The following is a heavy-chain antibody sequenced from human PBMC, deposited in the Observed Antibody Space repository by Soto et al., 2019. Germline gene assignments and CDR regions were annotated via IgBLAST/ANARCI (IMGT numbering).Heavy chain of an antibody. CDR1: GYTLTELS. J-gene: IGHJ5*02. CDR3: ATVLSIVVVPAASNWFDP. Sequence: ASVKVSCKVSGYTLTELSMHWVRQAPGKGLEWMGGCDPEDGETIYAQKFQGRVTMTEDTSTDTAYMELSSLRSEDTAVYYCATVLSIVVVPAASNWFDPWGQGTLVTVSS. CDR2: CDPEDGET. V-gene: IGHV1-24*01. D-gene: IGHD2-2*01.